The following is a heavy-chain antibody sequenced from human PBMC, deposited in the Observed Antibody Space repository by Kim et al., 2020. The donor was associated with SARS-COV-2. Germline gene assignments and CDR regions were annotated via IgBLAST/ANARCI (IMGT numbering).Heavy chain of an antibody. V-gene: IGHV1-69*13. CDR2: IIPIFGTA. CDR3: VRGGFNDILTGYYRESLFYYYYGMDV. Sequence: SVKVSCKASGGTFSSYAISWVRQAPGQGLEWMGGIIPIFGTANYAQKFQGRVTITADESTSTAYMELSSLRSEDTAVYYCVRGGFNDILTGYYRESLFYYYYGMDVWGQGTTVTVSS. D-gene: IGHD3-9*01. CDR1: GGTFSSYA. J-gene: IGHJ6*02.